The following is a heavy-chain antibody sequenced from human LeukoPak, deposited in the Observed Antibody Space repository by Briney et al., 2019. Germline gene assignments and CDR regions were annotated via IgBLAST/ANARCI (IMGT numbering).Heavy chain of an antibody. CDR3: ARDLDSSSWYVGYGMDV. CDR2: ISSSGSTI. Sequence: GWSLRLSCAASGFTFSDYYMSWIRQAPGKGLEWVSYISSSGSTIYYADSVKGRFTISRDNAKNSLYLQMNSLRAEDTAVYYCARDLDSSSWYVGYGMDVWGQGTTVTVSS. CDR1: GFTFSDYY. D-gene: IGHD6-13*01. V-gene: IGHV3-11*01. J-gene: IGHJ6*02.